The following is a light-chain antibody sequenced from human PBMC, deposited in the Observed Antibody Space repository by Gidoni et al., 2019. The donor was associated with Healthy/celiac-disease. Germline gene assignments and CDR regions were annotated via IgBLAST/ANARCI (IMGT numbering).Light chain of an antibody. J-gene: IGKJ1*01. V-gene: IGKV3-20*01. CDR1: QSVSSSY. Sequence: ESVLTQSPGTLSWSPGERATLACRASQSVSSSYLAWYRQKPCQAPRLLIYGASSRAPGIPDRFSHSGSGPDFALTIMELEPEGFAVYYCQRYGSSRGTFGQGTKVEIK. CDR2: GAS. CDR3: QRYGSSRGT.